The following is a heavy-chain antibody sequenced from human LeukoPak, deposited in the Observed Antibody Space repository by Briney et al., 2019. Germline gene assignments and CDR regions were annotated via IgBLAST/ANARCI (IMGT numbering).Heavy chain of an antibody. Sequence: PGGSLRLSCAASGFTFRLYWMHWVRQGPGKGLMWVSRLNEDGSTADYADSVKGRFTMSRDNAKGKVFLEMRGLTVEDTAIYFRVRARIYYSDLAYKERENFDPWGRGTLVTVPS. V-gene: IGHV3-74*01. D-gene: IGHD1-26*01. CDR2: LNEDGSTA. J-gene: IGHJ5*02. CDR1: GFTFRLYW. CDR3: VRARIYYSDLAYKERENFDP.